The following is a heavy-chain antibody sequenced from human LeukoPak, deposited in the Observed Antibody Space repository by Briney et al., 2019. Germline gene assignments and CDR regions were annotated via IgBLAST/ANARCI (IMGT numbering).Heavy chain of an antibody. CDR3: ASLLTYFDY. D-gene: IGHD3-9*01. J-gene: IGHJ4*02. V-gene: IGHV4-39*01. Sequence: SETLSLTCTVSGVSISSSSYHWGWIRQPPGKGLEWIASIYYSGSTYYSPSLKSRVTISVDTSKNQFSLKMSSVIAADTAVYYRASLLTYFDYWGQGTLVTVSS. CDR1: GVSISSSSYH. CDR2: IYYSGST.